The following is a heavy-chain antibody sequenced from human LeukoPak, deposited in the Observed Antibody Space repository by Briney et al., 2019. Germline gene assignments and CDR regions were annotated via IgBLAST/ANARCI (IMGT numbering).Heavy chain of an antibody. V-gene: IGHV3-23*01. D-gene: IGHD1-1*01. CDR1: GFIFSNYG. J-gene: IGHJ5*02. CDR3: AREYGSLTWKYNWFDP. CDR2: ISGSATSH. Sequence: GGSLRLSCAASGFIFSNYGMSWVRQAPGKGLEWVSSISGSATSHLYAESVEGRFTISRDNSDNTLYLQMNSLRAEDTAVYYCAREYGSLTWKYNWFDPWGQGTLVTVSS.